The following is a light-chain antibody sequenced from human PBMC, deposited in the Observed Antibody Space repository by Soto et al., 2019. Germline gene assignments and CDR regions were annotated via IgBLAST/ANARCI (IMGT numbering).Light chain of an antibody. CDR1: HHISDY. CDR2: TAS. CDR3: QQSYSTPWT. V-gene: IGKV1-39*01. J-gene: IGKJ1*01. Sequence: DIQMTQSPSSLSASVGDRVTITCQASHHISDYLNWYQQKPGKAPNLLIYTASNLQSGVPSRFSGSGSGTDFTLTISSLQPEDFASYYCQQSYSTPWTFGQGTKVEIK.